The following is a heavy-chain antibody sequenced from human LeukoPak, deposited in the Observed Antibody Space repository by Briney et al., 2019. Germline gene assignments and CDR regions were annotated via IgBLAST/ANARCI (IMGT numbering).Heavy chain of an antibody. CDR1: GGSISSSSYY. CDR3: ASHYDSSGYPNWFDL. J-gene: IGHJ5*02. D-gene: IGHD3-22*01. Sequence: SETLSLTCTVSGGSISSSSYYWGWVRQPPGKGREWIVSIYDSGSNYYNPSLKSRITISVNTTKNPFSLKLISVTAADTAVYYCASHYDSSGYPNWFDLWGQGTLVTVSS. V-gene: IGHV4-39*01. CDR2: IYDSGSN.